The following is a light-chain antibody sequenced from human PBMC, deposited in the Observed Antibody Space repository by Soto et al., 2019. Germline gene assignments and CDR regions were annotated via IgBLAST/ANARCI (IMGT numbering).Light chain of an antibody. CDR2: DAS. Sequence: DIRMTQSPSSLSASVGDRVSITCQASHDISTFLNWYQQKPGEAPKLLIYDASNLATGVTSRFSGGGSGTDFNLTINSLHPEDFATYFCQQYDDLPITFGPGTKLDVK. CDR1: HDISTF. J-gene: IGKJ3*01. V-gene: IGKV1-33*01. CDR3: QQYDDLPIT.